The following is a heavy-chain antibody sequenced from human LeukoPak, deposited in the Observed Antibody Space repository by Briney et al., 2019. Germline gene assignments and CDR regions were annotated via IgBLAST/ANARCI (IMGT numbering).Heavy chain of an antibody. CDR1: GFTFSSYS. J-gene: IGHJ4*02. CDR2: ISSSSSYI. CDR3: ARASAPYCTNGVCYTFNLAY. Sequence: GGSLRLSCAASGFTFSSYSMNWVRQAPGKGLEWVSSISSSSSYIYYADSVKGRFTISRDNAKNSLYLQMNSLRAEDTAVYYCARASAPYCTNGVCYTFNLAYWGQGTLVTVSS. D-gene: IGHD2-8*01. V-gene: IGHV3-21*01.